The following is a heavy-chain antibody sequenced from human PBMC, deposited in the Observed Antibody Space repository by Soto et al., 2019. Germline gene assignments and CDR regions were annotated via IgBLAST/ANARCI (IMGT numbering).Heavy chain of an antibody. CDR2: ISWNSGSI. D-gene: IGHD3-9*01. CDR3: AKAGAALRYFDWLLPIDY. J-gene: IGHJ4*02. CDR1: GFTFDDYA. V-gene: IGHV3-9*01. Sequence: GGSLRLSCAASGFTFDDYAMHWVRQAPGKGLEWVSGISWNSGSIGYADSVKGRFTISRDNAKNSLYLQMNSLRAEDTALYYCAKAGAALRYFDWLLPIDYWGKGTLLTVSS.